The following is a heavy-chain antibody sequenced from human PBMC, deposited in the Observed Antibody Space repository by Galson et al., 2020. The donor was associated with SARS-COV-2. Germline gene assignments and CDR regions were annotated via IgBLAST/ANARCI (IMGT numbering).Heavy chain of an antibody. V-gene: IGHV3-13*01. CDR2: IDTAGST. D-gene: IGHD4-4*01. Sequence: VWSLRLSCAASGFTFSSYDIHWSRQSTGKGLAWVSAIDTAGSTSSPGSVKSRFTIPRENAKNSLYLQMNSLRAGDTAVYYCARGGMTTVTTYRNYYYYYIDVWGKGTTVTVSS. CDR3: ARGGMTTVTTYRNYYYYYIDV. J-gene: IGHJ6*03. CDR1: GFTFSSYD.